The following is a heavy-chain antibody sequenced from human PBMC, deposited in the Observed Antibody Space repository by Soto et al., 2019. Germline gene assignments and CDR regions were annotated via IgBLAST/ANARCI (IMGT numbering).Heavy chain of an antibody. D-gene: IGHD5-18*01. V-gene: IGHV3-33*01. CDR3: ASGRGYSYGYADY. Sequence: PGGSLRLSCAASGFSFSTYGMHWVRQAPGKGLEWVAIIWYDGSNKYYTDSVKGRFTISRDNSKNTLCLQMNSLRAEDTAVYYCASGRGYSYGYADYWGQGTLVTVSS. CDR1: GFSFSTYG. CDR2: IWYDGSNK. J-gene: IGHJ4*02.